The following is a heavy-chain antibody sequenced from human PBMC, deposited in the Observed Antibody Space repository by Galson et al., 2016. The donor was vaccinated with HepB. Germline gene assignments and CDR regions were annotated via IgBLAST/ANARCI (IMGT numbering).Heavy chain of an antibody. Sequence: SLRLSCAASGISFSTYWMNWVRLAPGKGLQWVATINKYGSEKYYVDSVKGRFSISRADANNSVYLEMSSLRAEDTAVYFCARSRRERDSYGFAYWGQGTQVAVSS. J-gene: IGHJ4*02. CDR2: INKYGSEK. V-gene: IGHV3-7*03. D-gene: IGHD5-18*01. CDR1: GISFSTYW. CDR3: ARSRRERDSYGFAY.